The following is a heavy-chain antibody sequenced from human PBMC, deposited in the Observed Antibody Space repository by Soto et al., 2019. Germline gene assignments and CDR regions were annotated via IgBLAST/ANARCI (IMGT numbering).Heavy chain of an antibody. CDR1: GYTFTSYG. V-gene: IGHV1-18*01. D-gene: IGHD2-2*01. J-gene: IGHJ6*02. CDR2: ISAYNGNT. Sequence: ASVKVSCKASGYTFTSYGISRVRQAPGQGLERFGCISAYNGNTNYAQNLQGRVTMTTDTSTSTAYLELRSLRSDDTAVYYCARDCSSTSCYGGPYYYGMDVWGQGTTVTVSS. CDR3: ARDCSSTSCYGGPYYYGMDV.